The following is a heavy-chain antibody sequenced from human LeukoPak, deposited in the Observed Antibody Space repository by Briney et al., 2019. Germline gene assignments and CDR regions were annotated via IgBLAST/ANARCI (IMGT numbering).Heavy chain of an antibody. CDR1: GGSFSGYY. D-gene: IGHD6-19*01. V-gene: IGHV4-34*01. J-gene: IGHJ4*02. Sequence: SETLSLTCAVYGGSFSGYYWSWIRQPPGKGLEWIGEINHSGSTNYNPSLKSRVTMSVDTSKNQVSLRLTSVTAADTAVYYCARESAVAGITALDYWGQGTLATVSS. CDR2: INHSGST. CDR3: ARESAVAGITALDY.